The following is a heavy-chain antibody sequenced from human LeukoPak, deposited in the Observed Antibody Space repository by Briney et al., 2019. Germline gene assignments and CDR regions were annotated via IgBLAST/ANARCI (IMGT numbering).Heavy chain of an antibody. V-gene: IGHV3-33*01. D-gene: IGHD3-10*01. CDR3: ARDMVWFGELFPMDV. Sequence: PGGSLRLSCAASGFTFSSYGMHWVRQAPGKGLEWVAVIWYDGSNKYYADSVKGRFTISRDNSKNTLYLQMNSLRAEDTAAYYCARDMVWFGELFPMDVWGQGTTVTVSS. CDR2: IWYDGSNK. CDR1: GFTFSSYG. J-gene: IGHJ6*02.